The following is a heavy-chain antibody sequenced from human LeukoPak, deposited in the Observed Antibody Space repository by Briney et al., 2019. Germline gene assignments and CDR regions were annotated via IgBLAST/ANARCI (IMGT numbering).Heavy chain of an antibody. V-gene: IGHV5-51*01. CDR2: IYPADSDS. J-gene: IGHJ4*02. CDR1: GYSFTTYW. CDR3: ARGYCSGGTCYPHFAY. Sequence: GESLMISCKGSGYSFTTYWIGWVRQMPGKGLEWMGFIYPADSDSKYSPSFQGQVTISADKSISTAYLQWSSLKASDTAMYYCARGYCSGGTCYPHFAYWGQGTLVTVSS. D-gene: IGHD2-15*01.